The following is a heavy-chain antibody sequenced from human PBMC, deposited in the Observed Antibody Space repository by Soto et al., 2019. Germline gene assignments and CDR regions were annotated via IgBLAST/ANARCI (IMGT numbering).Heavy chain of an antibody. CDR3: ARPNTPYYGGNSGAFDI. D-gene: IGHD4-17*01. J-gene: IGHJ3*02. V-gene: IGHV3-11*06. Sequence: QVQLVESGGGLVKPAGSLRLSCAASGFTFSDYYMSWIRQAPGQGLEWVSYISHDSDYTSYADSVRGRFSISRDNAQKSLYLQINSLRAEDTALYYCARPNTPYYGGNSGAFDIWGQGTMVTVSS. CDR2: ISHDSDYT. CDR1: GFTFSDYY.